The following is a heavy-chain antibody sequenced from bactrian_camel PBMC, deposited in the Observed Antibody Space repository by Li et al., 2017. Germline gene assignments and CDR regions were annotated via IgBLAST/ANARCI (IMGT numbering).Heavy chain of an antibody. Sequence: HVQLVESGGGSVQAGGSLKLSCVSSGYTYDTNAMAWFRQVPGHEREGVAAIVTGGGNTYYAGSVDGRFTISRDNSKNTLYLQMNSLKTEDTAVYYCAAVSSSKWVGSINWGQGTQVTVS. CDR3: AAVSSSKWVGSIN. V-gene: IGHV3S54*01. CDR1: GYTYDTNA. D-gene: IGHD5*01. J-gene: IGHJ4*01. CDR2: IVTGGGNT.